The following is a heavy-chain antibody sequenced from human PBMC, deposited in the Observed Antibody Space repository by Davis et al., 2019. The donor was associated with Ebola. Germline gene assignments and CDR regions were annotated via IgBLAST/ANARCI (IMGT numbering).Heavy chain of an antibody. Sequence: MPSETLSLTCAVSGGTFSTTTHYWSWIRQPPGEGLEWVGSIFYSGGTYYNPSLETRVTISVDKSKNQFSLKLSSVTAADTAVYYCARDLVKGYSSSWDGTDYWGQGTLVTVSS. CDR3: ARDLVKGYSSSWDGTDY. D-gene: IGHD6-13*01. J-gene: IGHJ4*02. CDR1: GGTFSTTTHY. V-gene: IGHV4-39*07. CDR2: IFYSGGT.